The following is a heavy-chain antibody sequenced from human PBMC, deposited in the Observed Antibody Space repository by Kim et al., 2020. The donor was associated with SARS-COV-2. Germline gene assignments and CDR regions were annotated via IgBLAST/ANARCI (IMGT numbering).Heavy chain of an antibody. Sequence: SVKVSCKASGGTFSSYAISWVRQAPGQGLEWMGGIIPIFGTANYAQKFQGRVTITADESTSTAYMELSSLRSEDTAVYYCAISAPPWELPSYDAFDIWGQGTMVTVSS. D-gene: IGHD1-26*01. V-gene: IGHV1-69*13. J-gene: IGHJ3*02. CDR3: AISAPPWELPSYDAFDI. CDR2: IIPIFGTA. CDR1: GGTFSSYA.